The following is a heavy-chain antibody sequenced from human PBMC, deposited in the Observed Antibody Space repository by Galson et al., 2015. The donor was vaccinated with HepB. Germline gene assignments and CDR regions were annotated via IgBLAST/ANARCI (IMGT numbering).Heavy chain of an antibody. Sequence: SLRLSCAASGFTFSSHAFHWVRQDPGKGLEWVAVISYDGSNKHYADSVRGRFTISRDNSNNTLYLHMSSLRAEDTAVYYCARGGAHYYEISGFYYGYWGQGTLVTVSS. J-gene: IGHJ4*02. CDR1: GFTFSSHA. V-gene: IGHV3-30-3*01. CDR3: ARGGAHYYEISGFYYGY. D-gene: IGHD3-22*01. CDR2: ISYDGSNK.